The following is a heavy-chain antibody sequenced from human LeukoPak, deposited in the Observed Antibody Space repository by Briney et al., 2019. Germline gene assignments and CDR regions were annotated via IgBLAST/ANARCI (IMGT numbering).Heavy chain of an antibody. CDR2: IKHSGNT. Sequence: PSETLSLTCAVYGGSFSGYYWSWIRQPPTKGMEWIGEIKHSGNTNYNPSLKSRVTISVDTSKNQFSLKLSSVTAADTAVYYCARHGDQRDYAEDTYYYYYMDVWGKGTTVTISS. CDR1: GGSFSGYY. D-gene: IGHD4-17*01. CDR3: ARHGDQRDYAEDTYYYYYMDV. V-gene: IGHV4-34*01. J-gene: IGHJ6*03.